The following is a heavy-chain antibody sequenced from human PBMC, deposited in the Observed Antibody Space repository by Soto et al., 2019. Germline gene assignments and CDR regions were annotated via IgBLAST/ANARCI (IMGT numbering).Heavy chain of an antibody. CDR3: ARGKRGIRYYGSGTSDWLEP. J-gene: IGHJ5*02. D-gene: IGHD3-10*01. Sequence: PSETLSLTCAVSGGSISSGDYSWSWIRQPPGKGLEWIGYMFHSGSAYYNPSLKSRVTISVDRSKNQFSLKLTSLTAADTAVYYCARGKRGIRYYGSGTSDWLEPWGQGTLVTVSS. CDR1: GGSISSGDYS. CDR2: MFHSGSA. V-gene: IGHV4-30-2*01.